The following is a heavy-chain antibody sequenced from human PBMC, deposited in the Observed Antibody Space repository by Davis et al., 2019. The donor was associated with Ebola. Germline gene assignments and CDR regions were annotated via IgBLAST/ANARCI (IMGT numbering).Heavy chain of an antibody. J-gene: IGHJ6*02. CDR3: ASTTNWGTLFYYYYGMDV. CDR2: IIPIFGTA. CDR1: GGTFSSYA. Sequence: AASVKVSCKASGGTFSSYAISWVRQAPGQGLEWMGRIIPIFGTANYAQKFQGRVTITADESTSTAYMELSSLRSEDTAVYYCASTTNWGTLFYYYYGMDVWGQGTTVTVSS. D-gene: IGHD7-27*01. V-gene: IGHV1-69*13.